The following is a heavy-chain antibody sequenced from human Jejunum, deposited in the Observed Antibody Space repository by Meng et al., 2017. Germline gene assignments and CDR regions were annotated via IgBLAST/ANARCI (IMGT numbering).Heavy chain of an antibody. CDR3: ARDRDSDY. Sequence: VQLVHSGSELKKPGASVKISCKASGYTFTSYAMNWVRQAPGQGLEWVGWINTNTGNPTYAQDFAVRFVFSLDTSVSTAFLQINSLKADDTAVYYCARDRDSDYWDQGTLVTVSS. CDR1: GYTFTSYA. J-gene: IGHJ4*02. V-gene: IGHV7-4-1*02. D-gene: IGHD3-10*01. CDR2: INTNTGNP.